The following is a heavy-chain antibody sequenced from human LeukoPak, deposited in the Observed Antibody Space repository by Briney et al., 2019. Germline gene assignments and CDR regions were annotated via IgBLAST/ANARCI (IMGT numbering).Heavy chain of an antibody. CDR1: GGTFSSYA. D-gene: IGHD3-22*01. J-gene: IGHJ4*02. V-gene: IGHV1-69*04. CDR2: IIPILGIA. Sequence: GASVKVSCKASGGTFSSYAISWVRQAPGQGLEWMGRIIPILGIANYAQKFQGRVTITADKSTSTAYMELSSLRSEDTAVYYCARDARFYYDSSGKQFDYWGQGTLVTVSS. CDR3: ARDARFYYDSSGKQFDY.